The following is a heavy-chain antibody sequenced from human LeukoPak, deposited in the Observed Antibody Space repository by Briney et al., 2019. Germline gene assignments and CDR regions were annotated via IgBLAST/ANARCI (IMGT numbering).Heavy chain of an antibody. CDR3: ARVMNSGYADY. V-gene: IGHV3-33*01. J-gene: IGHJ4*02. CDR1: GFTFSSYG. CDR2: VWYDGSNK. D-gene: IGHD5-12*01. Sequence: PGRSLRLSCAASGFTFSSYGMHWVRRAPGKGLEWVAVVWYDGSNKYYADSVKGRFTISRDNSKNTLYLQMNSLRAEDTAVYYCARVMNSGYADYWGQGTLVTVSS.